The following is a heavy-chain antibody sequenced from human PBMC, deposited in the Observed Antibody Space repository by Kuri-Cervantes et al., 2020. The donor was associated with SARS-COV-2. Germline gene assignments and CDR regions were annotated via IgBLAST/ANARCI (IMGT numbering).Heavy chain of an antibody. CDR2: IVGSGTTK. CDR3: ASQSSFDGFDI. CDR1: GFSFSDYY. D-gene: IGHD2-15*01. Sequence: GGSLRPSCAASGFSFSDYYMTWIRQAPGKGLEWVSYIVGSGTTKRYADSVKGRFTISRDNAKNMLYLQMDSLRAEDTAVYYCASQSSFDGFDIWGKGTMVTVSS. J-gene: IGHJ3*02. V-gene: IGHV3-11*04.